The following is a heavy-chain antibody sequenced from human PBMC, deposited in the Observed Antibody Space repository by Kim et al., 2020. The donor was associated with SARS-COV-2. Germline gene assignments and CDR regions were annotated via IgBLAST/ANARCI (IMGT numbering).Heavy chain of an antibody. D-gene: IGHD3-10*01. CDR2: INHSGST. V-gene: IGHV4-34*01. J-gene: IGHJ6*02. CDR1: GGSFSGYY. CDR3: ARGRGTPTPVLLWFGELLPDALYYYYGMDV. Sequence: SETLSLTCAVYGGSFSGYYWSWIRQPPGKGLEWIGEINHSGSTNYNPSLKSRVTISVDTSKNQFSLKLSSVTAADTAVYYCARGRGTPTPVLLWFGELLPDALYYYYGMDVWGQGTTVTVSS.